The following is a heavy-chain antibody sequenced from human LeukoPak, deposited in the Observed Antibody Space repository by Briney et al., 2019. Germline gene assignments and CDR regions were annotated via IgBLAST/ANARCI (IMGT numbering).Heavy chain of an antibody. CDR2: IKQDGSEK. V-gene: IGHV3-7*01. Sequence: GGSLRLSCAASGFTFSSYWMTWVRQAPGKGLEWVANIKQDGSEKYYVDSVKGRFTISRDNAKNSLYLQMNSLGAEDTAVYYCASPQPLDWRNYYDSTGFDYPHDYWGQGTLVTVSS. D-gene: IGHD3-22*01. J-gene: IGHJ4*02. CDR1: GFTFSSYW. CDR3: ASPQPLDWRNYYDSTGFDYPHDY.